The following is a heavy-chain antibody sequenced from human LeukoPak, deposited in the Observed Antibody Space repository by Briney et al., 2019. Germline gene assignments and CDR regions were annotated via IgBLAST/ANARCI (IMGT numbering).Heavy chain of an antibody. D-gene: IGHD3-3*01. J-gene: IGHJ6*02. CDR3: ARGGPSDFWSGYSTRYYYYYGMDV. CDR2: MNPNSGNT. V-gene: IGHV1-8*02. CDR1: GGTFSSYA. Sequence: ASVKVSCKASGGTFSSYAISWVRQATGQGLEWMGWMNPNSGNTGYAQKFQGRVTMTRNTSISTAYMELSSLRSEDTAVYYCARGGPSDFWSGYSTRYYYYYGMDVWGQGTTVTVSS.